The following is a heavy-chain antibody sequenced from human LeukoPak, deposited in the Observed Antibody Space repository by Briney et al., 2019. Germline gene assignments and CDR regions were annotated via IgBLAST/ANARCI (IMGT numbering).Heavy chain of an antibody. J-gene: IGHJ6*02. D-gene: IGHD3-10*01. CDR2: INEDGSEK. CDR3: AKDYYGSGSYYGCLNV. Sequence: GGSLRLSCAASEFSFSTHWMSWVRQAPGKGLEWVATINEDGSEKYYVDSVKGRFTISRDNAKNSLYLQMNSLRAEDTAVYYCAKDYYGSGSYYGCLNVWGQGTTVTVSS. V-gene: IGHV3-7*03. CDR1: EFSFSTHW.